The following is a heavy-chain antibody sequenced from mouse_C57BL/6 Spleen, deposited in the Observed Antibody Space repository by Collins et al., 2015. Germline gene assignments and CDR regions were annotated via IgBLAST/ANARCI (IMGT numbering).Heavy chain of an antibody. CDR2: ISSGSSTI. Sequence: DVQLVESGGGLVQPGGSRKLSCAASGFTFSSFGMHWVRQAPEKGLEWVAYISSGSSTIYYADTVKGRFTISRDNPKNTLFLQMTSLRSEDTATYYCARKGHGSRRLFYAMGYWGQGTSVTVSS. V-gene: IGHV5-17*02. CDR3: ARKGHGSRRLFYAMGY. CDR1: GFTFSSFG. D-gene: IGHD1-1*01. J-gene: IGHJ4*01.